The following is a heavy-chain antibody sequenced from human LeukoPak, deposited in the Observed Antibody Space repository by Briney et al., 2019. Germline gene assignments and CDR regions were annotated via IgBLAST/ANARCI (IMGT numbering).Heavy chain of an antibody. CDR1: GFSFDDSA. CDR3: AKSTYYDIWSGYMDV. CDR2: ISWNSGTL. D-gene: IGHD3-3*01. Sequence: GGSLRLSCAASGFSFDDSAMHWVRQAAGKGLEWVSGISWNSGTLGYADSVKGRFTISRDNANNSLYLQMNSLRPEDMALYYCAKSTYYDIWSGYMDVWGKGTTVTVSS. V-gene: IGHV3-9*03. J-gene: IGHJ6*04.